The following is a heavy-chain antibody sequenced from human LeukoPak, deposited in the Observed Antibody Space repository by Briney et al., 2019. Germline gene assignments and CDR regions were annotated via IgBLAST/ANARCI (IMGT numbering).Heavy chain of an antibody. CDR1: GASISSYY. D-gene: IGHD1-26*01. V-gene: IGHV4-59*08. Sequence: SETLSLTCTVSGASISSYYWSWIRQPPGKGLEWIGYIYYSGNTNYNPSLKSRVTMSVDTSKNQLSLKLSSVTAADTAVYYCAGVTWEVPPYAFDIWGQGTMVTVSS. J-gene: IGHJ3*02. CDR3: AGVTWEVPPYAFDI. CDR2: IYYSGNT.